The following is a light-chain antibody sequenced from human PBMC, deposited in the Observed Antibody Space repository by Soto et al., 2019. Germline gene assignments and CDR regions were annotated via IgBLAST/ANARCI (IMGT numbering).Light chain of an antibody. J-gene: IGKJ2*01. CDR1: QTISFY. V-gene: IGKV1-39*01. CDR2: ATS. Sequence: IQMTQSPSSLSASVGDTVTITCRASQTISFYFNCYQQKPGRTPNLLIYATSSLQSGVTSRFDGSGSGTEFTLTISSLQPDDFATYYCQQSFSTPHTFGQGTKLELK. CDR3: QQSFSTPHT.